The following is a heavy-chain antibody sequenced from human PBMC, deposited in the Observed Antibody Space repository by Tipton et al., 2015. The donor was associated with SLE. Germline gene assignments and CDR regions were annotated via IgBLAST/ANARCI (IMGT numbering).Heavy chain of an antibody. CDR3: ARSPVPMIVVAFNYGVGDAFDI. CDR1: GFTFSSYE. Sequence: SLRLSCAASGFTFSSYEMNWARQAPGKGLEWVSYISRSGTTIYYADSVKGRFTISRDNAKRSLYLQMNSLRAEDTAIYYCARSPVPMIVVAFNYGVGDAFDIWGQGTTVTVSS. V-gene: IGHV3-48*03. CDR2: ISRSGTTI. D-gene: IGHD3-22*01. J-gene: IGHJ3*02.